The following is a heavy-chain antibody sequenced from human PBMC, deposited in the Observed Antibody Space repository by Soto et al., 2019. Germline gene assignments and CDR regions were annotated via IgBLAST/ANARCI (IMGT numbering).Heavy chain of an antibody. CDR2: ISAYNGNT. D-gene: IGHD3-16*01. V-gene: IGHV1-18*01. J-gene: IGHJ4*02. Sequence: QVQLVQSGAEVKKPGASVKVSCKASGYTFRNYGISWVRQAPGQGLEWMGWISAYNGNTYYAQKFQGRDTMPTDTSTNTAYMDLRSLISEDTAVYDCARDLGRVLDTWTDYGGRGTLVTVS. CDR1: GYTFRNYG. CDR3: ARDLGRVLDTWTDY.